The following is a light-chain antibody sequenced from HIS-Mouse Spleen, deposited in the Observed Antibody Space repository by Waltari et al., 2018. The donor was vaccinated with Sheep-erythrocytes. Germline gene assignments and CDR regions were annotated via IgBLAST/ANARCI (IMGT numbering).Light chain of an antibody. CDR2: DVS. CDR3: CSYAGSYNDV. CDR1: SSDVGGYNY. Sequence: QSALTQPRSVSGSPGQSVTISCTGTSSDVGGYNYVSWYQQHPGKAPKLMIYDVSKRPSGVPDRFPGSKSGNTASLTISGLQAEDEADYYCCSYAGSYNDVFGTGTKVTV. J-gene: IGLJ1*01. V-gene: IGLV2-11*01.